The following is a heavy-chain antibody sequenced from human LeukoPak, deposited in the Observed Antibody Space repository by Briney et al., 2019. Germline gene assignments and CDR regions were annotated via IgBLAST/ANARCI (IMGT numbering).Heavy chain of an antibody. J-gene: IGHJ4*02. CDR2: IYSGGNT. D-gene: IGHD2-2*01. CDR1: GFTVSSNY. V-gene: IGHV3-53*01. Sequence: GGSLRLSCAASGFTVSSNYMSWVRQAPGKGLEWVSVIYSGGNTYYADPVKGRFTISRDNSKNTLYLQMNSLRAEDTAVYYCSGGCSSTSCPVGWGQGTLVTVSS. CDR3: SGGCSSTSCPVG.